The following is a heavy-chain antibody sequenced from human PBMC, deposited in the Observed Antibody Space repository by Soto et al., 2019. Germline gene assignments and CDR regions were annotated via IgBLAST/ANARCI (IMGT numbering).Heavy chain of an antibody. CDR1: GGSVSSGSYY. J-gene: IGHJ4*02. V-gene: IGHV4-61*01. CDR3: AREQAPYYYDSSGYLVDY. D-gene: IGHD3-22*01. CDR2: IYYSGST. Sequence: PSETLSLTCTVSGGSVSSGSYYWSWIRQPPGKGLEWIGYIYYSGSTNYNPSLKSRVTISVDTSKNQFSLKLSSVTAADTAVYYCAREQAPYYYDSSGYLVDYWGQGTLVTVSS.